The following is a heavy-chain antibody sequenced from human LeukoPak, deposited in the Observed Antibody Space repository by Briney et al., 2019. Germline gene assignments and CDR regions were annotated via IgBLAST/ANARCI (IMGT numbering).Heavy chain of an antibody. CDR3: ARGATISETGYFDF. V-gene: IGHV4-34*01. CDR1: GGSFSPYY. CDR2: IDHRGDT. Sequence: SGTLSLTCAVYGGSFSPYYWSWIRQSPGKGLEWIAEIDHRGDTNYNPSVKSRVTISIDTSKNQFSLNMRSLSAADTAVYYCARGATISETGYFDFWGQGTLVTVSS. J-gene: IGHJ4*03. D-gene: IGHD5-24*01.